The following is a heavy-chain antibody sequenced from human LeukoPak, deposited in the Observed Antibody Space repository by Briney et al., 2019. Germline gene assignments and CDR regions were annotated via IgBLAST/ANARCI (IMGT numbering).Heavy chain of an antibody. D-gene: IGHD2-15*01. Sequence: GRSLRLSCAASGFSFSTYGIHWVRQAPGKGLEWVAVIWFDGNNKYYADSVKGRFTISRDNSKSTLYLEMNSLRAEDTAVYYCAREGIPQVGYCSGGACTHPLSWFDHWGQGTLVTVSS. J-gene: IGHJ5*02. CDR3: AREGIPQVGYCSGGACTHPLSWFDH. V-gene: IGHV3-33*01. CDR2: IWFDGNNK. CDR1: GFSFSTYG.